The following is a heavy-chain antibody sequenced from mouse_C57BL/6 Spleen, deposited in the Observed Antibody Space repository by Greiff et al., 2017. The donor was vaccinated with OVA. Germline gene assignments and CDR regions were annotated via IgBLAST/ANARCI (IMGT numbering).Heavy chain of an antibody. CDR3: TGAIRDYAMDY. V-gene: IGHV6-3*01. CDR1: GFTFSNYW. D-gene: IGHD2-4*01. Sequence: EVHLVESGGGLVQPGGSMKLSCVASGFTFSNYWMNWVRQSPEKGLEWVAQIRLKSDNYATHYAESVKGRFTISRDDSKSSVYLQMNNLRAEDTGIYYCTGAIRDYAMDYWGQGTSVTVSS. CDR2: IRLKSDNYAT. J-gene: IGHJ4*01.